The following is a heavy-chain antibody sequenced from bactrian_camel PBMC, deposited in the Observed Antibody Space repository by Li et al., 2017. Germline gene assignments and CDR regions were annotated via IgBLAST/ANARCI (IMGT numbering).Heavy chain of an antibody. CDR2: IFTGAGST. CDR1: GVTGNRYC. Sequence: HVQLVESGGGSVQAGGSLTLSCAASGVTGNRYCMGWFRQAPGKQREGVAVIFTGAGSTYYSDSVKGRFTISQDKAKNTAYLQMNSLKPEDTAMYYCAAERPSFGGSWSDYNEYNYWGQGTQVTVS. J-gene: IGHJ4*01. V-gene: IGHV3S1*01. CDR3: AAERPSFGGSWSDYNEYNY. D-gene: IGHD6*01.